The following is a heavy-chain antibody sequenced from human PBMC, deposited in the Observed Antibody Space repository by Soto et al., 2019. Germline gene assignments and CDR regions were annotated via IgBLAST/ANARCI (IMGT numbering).Heavy chain of an antibody. V-gene: IGHV1-18*01. CDR2: ISAYNGNT. D-gene: IGHD1-7*01. Sequence: GASVKVSCKASGYTFTSYVISWVRQAPGQGLEWMGWISAYNGNTNYAQKLQGRVTMTTDTSTSTAYMELRSLRSDDTAVYYCARESRNWNYDYYHYYGMDVWGQGTTVTVSS. CDR1: GYTFTSYV. CDR3: ARESRNWNYDYYHYYGMDV. J-gene: IGHJ6*02.